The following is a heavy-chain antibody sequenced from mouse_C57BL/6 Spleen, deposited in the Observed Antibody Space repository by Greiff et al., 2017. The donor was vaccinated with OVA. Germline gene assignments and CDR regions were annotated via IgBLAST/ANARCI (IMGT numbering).Heavy chain of an antibody. CDR1: GYAFSSYW. J-gene: IGHJ1*03. V-gene: IGHV1-80*01. CDR3: ASPGSSYGYFDV. Sequence: VQLQQSGAELVKPGASVKISCKASGYAFSSYWMNWVKQRPGKGLEWIGQIYPGDGDTNYNGKFKGKATLTADKSSSTAYMQLSSLTSEDSAVYFCASPGSSYGYFDVWGTGTTVTVSS. CDR2: IYPGDGDT. D-gene: IGHD1-1*01.